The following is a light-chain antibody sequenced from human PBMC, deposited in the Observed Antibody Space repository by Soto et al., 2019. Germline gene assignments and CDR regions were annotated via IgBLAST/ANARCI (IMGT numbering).Light chain of an antibody. CDR1: QSVRSNY. CDR3: QQYGSSPLT. CDR2: DAS. Sequence: EIVLTQSPDTLSLSPGERATLSCRASQSVRSNYLAWYQQKPGQAPRFLIYDASSRATGIPDRFSGSGSGTDFTLTSSRLEPEDVAVYYYQQYGSSPLTFGGGTKVDI. J-gene: IGKJ4*01. V-gene: IGKV3-20*01.